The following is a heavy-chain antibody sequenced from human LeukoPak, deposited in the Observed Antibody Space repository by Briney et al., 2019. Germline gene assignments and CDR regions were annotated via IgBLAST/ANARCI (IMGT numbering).Heavy chain of an antibody. Sequence: GGSLRLSCAAPGFTFSSYGMHWVRQAPGKGLEWVAVIWYDGSNKYYADSVKGRFTISRDNAKNSLYLQMNSLRAEDTAVYYCARQRWLQGPNDYWGQGTLVTVSS. V-gene: IGHV3-33*01. CDR2: IWYDGSNK. CDR3: ARQRWLQGPNDY. CDR1: GFTFSSYG. J-gene: IGHJ4*02. D-gene: IGHD5-24*01.